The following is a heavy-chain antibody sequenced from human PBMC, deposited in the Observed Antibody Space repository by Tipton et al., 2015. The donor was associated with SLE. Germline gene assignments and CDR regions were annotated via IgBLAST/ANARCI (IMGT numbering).Heavy chain of an antibody. Sequence: TLSLTCTVSGGSISSGDYYWGWIRQPPGKGLEWIGSIYYSGSTYYNPSLKSRVTISVDTSKNQFSLKLSSVTAADTAVYYCARGGGPYGSGSSNWFDPWGQGTLVTVSS. J-gene: IGHJ5*02. CDR1: GGSISSGDYY. CDR3: ARGGGPYGSGSSNWFDP. V-gene: IGHV4-39*07. CDR2: IYYSGST. D-gene: IGHD3-10*01.